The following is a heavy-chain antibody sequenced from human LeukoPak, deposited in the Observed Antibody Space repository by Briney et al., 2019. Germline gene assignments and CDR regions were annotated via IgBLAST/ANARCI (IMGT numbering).Heavy chain of an antibody. J-gene: IGHJ3*02. CDR2: ISWNSGSI. V-gene: IGHV3-9*01. CDR3: AKVGPMVRGVIDIHDAFDI. Sequence: PGGSLRLSCAASGFTFDDYAMHWVRQAPGKGLEWVSGISWNSGSIGYADSVKGRFTISRDNAKNSLYLQMNSLRAEDTALYYCAKVGPMVRGVIDIHDAFDIWGQGTMVTVSS. D-gene: IGHD3-10*01. CDR1: GFTFDDYA.